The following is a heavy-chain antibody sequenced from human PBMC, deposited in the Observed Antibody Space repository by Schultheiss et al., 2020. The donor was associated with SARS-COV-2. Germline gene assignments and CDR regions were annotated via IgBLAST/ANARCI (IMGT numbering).Heavy chain of an antibody. CDR1: GYTFTSYG. Sequence: ASVKVSCKASGYTFTSYGISWVRQAPGQGLEWMGWISAYNGNTNYAQKLQGRVTMTTDTSTSTAYMELRSLRSDDTAVYYCATGDTAMVNDAFDIWGQGTMVTVSS. J-gene: IGHJ3*02. CDR2: ISAYNGNT. V-gene: IGHV1-18*01. CDR3: ATGDTAMVNDAFDI. D-gene: IGHD5-18*01.